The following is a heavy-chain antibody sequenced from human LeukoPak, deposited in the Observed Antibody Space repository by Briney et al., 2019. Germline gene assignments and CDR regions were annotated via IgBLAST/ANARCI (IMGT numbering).Heavy chain of an antibody. Sequence: ASVKVSCKASGYTFTSYDINWVRQATGQGLEWMGWMNPNSGQTGYAQSFQGRITISRNTSISTVYMDLSSLTSEDTAVYYCARIMEDSSSSDYWGQGTLVTVSP. CDR3: ARIMEDSSSSDY. J-gene: IGHJ4*02. V-gene: IGHV1-8*03. D-gene: IGHD6-6*01. CDR2: MNPNSGQT. CDR1: GYTFTSYD.